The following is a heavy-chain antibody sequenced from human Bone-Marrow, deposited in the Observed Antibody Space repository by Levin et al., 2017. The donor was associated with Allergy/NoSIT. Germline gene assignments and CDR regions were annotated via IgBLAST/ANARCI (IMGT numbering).Heavy chain of an antibody. Sequence: SETLSLTCTVSGGSVSNGLHYWTWIRQHSGKGLEWIGYIHYSGTIHYNPSLKSRLIISLDTSKNQFSLKLTSVTAADTAVYYCARVQDFDWSLDNWGQGTLVTVSS. CDR3: ARVQDFDWSLDN. D-gene: IGHD3-9*01. CDR1: GGSVSNGLHY. J-gene: IGHJ4*02. V-gene: IGHV4-31*03. CDR2: IHYSGTI.